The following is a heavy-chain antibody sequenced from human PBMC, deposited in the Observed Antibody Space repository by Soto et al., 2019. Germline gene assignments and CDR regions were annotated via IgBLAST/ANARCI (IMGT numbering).Heavy chain of an antibody. D-gene: IGHD5-12*01. CDR1: GGSISSGGYY. V-gene: IGHV4-31*03. J-gene: IGHJ6*02. CDR3: ARGDSGYDSNYYYYGMDV. Sequence: PSETLSLTCTVSGGSISSGGYYWSWIRQHPGKGLEWIGYIYYSGSTYYNPSLKSRVTISVDPSKNQCSLKLSSVTAADTAVYYCARGDSGYDSNYYYYGMDVWGQGTTVTVSS. CDR2: IYYSGST.